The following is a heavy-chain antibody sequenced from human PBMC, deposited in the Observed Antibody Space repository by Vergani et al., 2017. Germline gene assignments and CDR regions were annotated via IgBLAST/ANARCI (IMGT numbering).Heavy chain of an antibody. CDR1: GYSFTSYW. CDR3: ARDRSSGYYREADAFDI. J-gene: IGHJ3*02. V-gene: IGHV5-51*01. CDR2: IYPGDSDT. D-gene: IGHD3-22*01. Sequence: EVQLVQSGAEVKKPGESLKISCKGSGYSFTSYWIGWVRQMPGKGLEWMGIIYPGDSDTRYSPSFQGQVTISAAKSISTAYLQWSSLKASDTAMYYCARDRSSGYYREADAFDIWGQGTMVTVSS.